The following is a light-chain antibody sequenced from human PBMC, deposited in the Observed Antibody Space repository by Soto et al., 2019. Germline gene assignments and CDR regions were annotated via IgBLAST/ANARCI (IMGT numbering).Light chain of an antibody. Sequence: DIQMTQSPSTLSASVGDRVTITCRASQYIHNYLAWYQQKPGEAPKLLIYEAANLESGVPSRFSGSGTGTDFTLPISSLQPDEFATYYCQQSNNYPWTCGQGTRVEI. CDR2: EAA. V-gene: IGKV1-5*03. J-gene: IGKJ1*01. CDR1: QYIHNY. CDR3: QQSNNYPWT.